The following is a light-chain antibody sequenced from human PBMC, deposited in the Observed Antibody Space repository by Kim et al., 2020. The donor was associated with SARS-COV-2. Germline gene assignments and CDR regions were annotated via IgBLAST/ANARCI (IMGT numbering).Light chain of an antibody. V-gene: IGLV1-44*01. Sequence: GQRVPVSCSGRSYNVGRHVVNWYQQLPGTAPKVFIYTDDQRPSGVPDRVSGSRSGTSASLAISGLQSEDEADYYCATWDVTLNGWVFGGGTKVTVL. J-gene: IGLJ3*02. CDR2: TDD. CDR3: ATWDVTLNGWV. CDR1: SYNVGRHV.